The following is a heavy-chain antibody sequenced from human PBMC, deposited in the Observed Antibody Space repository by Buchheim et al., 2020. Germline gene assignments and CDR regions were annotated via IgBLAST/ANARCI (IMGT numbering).Heavy chain of an antibody. V-gene: IGHV3-23*01. Sequence: EVQLLESGGGLVQPGGSLRLSCAASGFTFSSYAMSWVRQAPGKGLEWVSAISGSGGSTYYADSVKGRFTISRDNSKNTLYLQMNSLRAEDTAVYYCAKSPEIAVAGAIYYYYYKDVWGKGTT. CDR1: GFTFSSYA. CDR3: AKSPEIAVAGAIYYYYYKDV. J-gene: IGHJ6*03. CDR2: ISGSGGST. D-gene: IGHD6-19*01.